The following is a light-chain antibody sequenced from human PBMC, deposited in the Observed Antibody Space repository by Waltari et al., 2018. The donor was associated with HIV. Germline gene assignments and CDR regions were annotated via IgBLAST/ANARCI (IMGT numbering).Light chain of an antibody. CDR1: SGHSRYD. V-gene: IGLV4-69*01. CDR3: AWCGDSLPGPV. Sequence: QLVLTQSPSASASLGASVKLTCTLSSGHSRYDIAWHQQQPERGPRYLMKVNSDGSHNKVDGLPDDFSGSSSAAERSLTISSLHSDDEADYYCAWCGDSLPGPVFGTGTTVTVL. CDR2: VNSDGSH. J-gene: IGLJ1*01.